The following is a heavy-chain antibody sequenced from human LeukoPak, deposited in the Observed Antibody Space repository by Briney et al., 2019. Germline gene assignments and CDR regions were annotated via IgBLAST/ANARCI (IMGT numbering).Heavy chain of an antibody. J-gene: IGHJ4*02. CDR3: ARDKPGIVVVGTPGLFDY. D-gene: IGHD6-13*01. Sequence: ASVKVSCKASVYTLTSYGISWVRQAPAQGLEWMGWISAYHGNTNYAQKPQGRVTMTTDTSTSKAYMELRSLRSDDTAVYYCARDKPGIVVVGTPGLFDYWGQGTLVTVSS. CDR2: ISAYHGNT. CDR1: VYTLTSYG. V-gene: IGHV1-18*01.